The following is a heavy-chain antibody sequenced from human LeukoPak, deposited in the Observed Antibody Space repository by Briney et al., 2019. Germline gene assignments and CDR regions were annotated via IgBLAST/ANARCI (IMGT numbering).Heavy chain of an antibody. CDR1: GGSITSGGYY. Sequence: SETLSLTCTVSGGSITSGGYYWSWIRQHPGKGLEWIGYIYYSGSTYYNPSLKSRVTISVDTSKNQFSLKLSSVIAADTAVYYCARIPYDALTPYPGAFDIWGQGAMVTVSS. CDR2: IYYSGST. CDR3: ARIPYDALTPYPGAFDI. J-gene: IGHJ3*02. V-gene: IGHV4-31*03. D-gene: IGHD3-9*01.